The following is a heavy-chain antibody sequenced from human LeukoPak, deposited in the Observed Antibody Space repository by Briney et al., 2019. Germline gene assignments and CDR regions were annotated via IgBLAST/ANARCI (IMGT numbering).Heavy chain of an antibody. CDR1: GFTFSGYG. CDR2: ISSSSSTI. J-gene: IGHJ3*02. V-gene: IGHV3-48*01. CDR3: ARDVYDSSGWHGDAFDI. Sequence: PGGSLRLSCAASGFTFSGYGMNWVRQAPGKGLEWLSYISSSSSTIYYADSVKGRFTIFGDNSKNTLYLQMNSLRAEDTAVYYCARDVYDSSGWHGDAFDIWGQGTMVTVSS. D-gene: IGHD6-19*01.